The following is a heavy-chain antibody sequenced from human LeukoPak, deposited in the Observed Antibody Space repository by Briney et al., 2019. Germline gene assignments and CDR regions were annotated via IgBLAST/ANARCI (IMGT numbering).Heavy chain of an antibody. CDR2: IYYSGST. CDR1: GGSISSSSYY. CDR3: ARKDVSGSYHYGMDV. J-gene: IGHJ6*02. V-gene: IGHV4-39*07. D-gene: IGHD3-10*01. Sequence: SETLSLTCTVSGGSISSSSYYWGWIRQPPGKGLEWIGSIYYSGSTYYNPSLKSRVTISVDTSKNQFSLKLSSVTAADTAVYYCARKDVSGSYHYGMDVWGQGTTVTVSS.